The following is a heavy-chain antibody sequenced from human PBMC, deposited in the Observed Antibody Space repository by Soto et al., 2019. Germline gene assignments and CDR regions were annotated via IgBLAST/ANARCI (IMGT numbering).Heavy chain of an antibody. J-gene: IGHJ5*02. CDR3: ARELHQLRAWNWFDP. Sequence: QVQLVQSGAEVKKPGSSVKVSCKASEGTFSSYAISWVRQAPGQGLEWMGGIIPIFGTANYAQKFQGRVTITADESTSTAYMERSSLRSEDTAVYYCARELHQLRAWNWFDPWGQGTLVTVSS. CDR2: IIPIFGTA. D-gene: IGHD2-2*01. V-gene: IGHV1-69*01. CDR1: EGTFSSYA.